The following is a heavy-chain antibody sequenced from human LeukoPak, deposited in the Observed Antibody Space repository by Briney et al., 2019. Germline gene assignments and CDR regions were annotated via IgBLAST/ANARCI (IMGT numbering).Heavy chain of an antibody. J-gene: IGHJ3*01. CDR1: GDSVSSNTVV. CDR2: TYYRSKWYN. V-gene: IGHV6-1*01. D-gene: IGHD2/OR15-2a*01. CDR3: ARAGLRFYNSRLDTFDV. Sequence: SQTLSLTCAISGDSVSSNTVVWSWIRQSPSRGLEWLGRTYYRSKWYNDYAVSVKSRITINPDTSRNQFSLQLNSVTPEDTAVYYCARAGLRFYNSRLDTFDVWGQGTMVTVSS.